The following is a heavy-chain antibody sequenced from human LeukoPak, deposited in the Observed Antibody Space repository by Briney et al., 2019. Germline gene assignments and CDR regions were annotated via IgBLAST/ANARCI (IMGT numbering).Heavy chain of an antibody. V-gene: IGHV3-48*01. CDR3: ARLVNGYYDFWSGYYNPGAYYLDY. J-gene: IGHJ4*02. CDR2: ISSSSSTI. D-gene: IGHD3-3*01. CDR1: GFTFSSYS. Sequence: GGSLRLSCAASGFTFSSYSMNWVRQAPGKGLEWVSYISSSSSTIYYADSVKGRFTISRDNAKNSLYLQMNSLRAEDTAVYYCARLVNGYYDFWSGYYNPGAYYLDYWGQGTLVTVSS.